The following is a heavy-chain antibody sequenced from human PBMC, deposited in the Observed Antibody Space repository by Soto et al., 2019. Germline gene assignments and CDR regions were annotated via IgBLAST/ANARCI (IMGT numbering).Heavy chain of an antibody. J-gene: IGHJ6*02. V-gene: IGHV1-46*01. CDR2: INPSGGST. D-gene: IGHD2-21*02. CDR1: GYTFTSYY. CDR3: ARAPRLKGDDYYYGMDV. Sequence: ASVKVSCKASGYTFTSYYMHWVRQAPGQGLEWMGIINPSGGSTSYAQKFQGRVTMTRDTSTSTVYMELSSLRSEDTAVYYCARAPRLKGDDYYYGMDVWGQGTTVTVSS.